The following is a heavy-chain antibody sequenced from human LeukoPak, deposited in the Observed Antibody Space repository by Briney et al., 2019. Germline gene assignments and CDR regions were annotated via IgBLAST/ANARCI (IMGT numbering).Heavy chain of an antibody. CDR3: AREFGHNRWYFDY. J-gene: IGHJ4*02. CDR1: GFTFSSYA. V-gene: IGHV3-30-3*01. CDR2: ISYDGSNK. D-gene: IGHD5-24*01. Sequence: GGSLRLSCAASGFTFSSYAMHGVRQAPGKGLEWVAVISYDGSNKYYADSVKGRFTISRDNSKNTLYLQMNSLRAEDTAVYYCAREFGHNRWYFDYWGQGALVSASS.